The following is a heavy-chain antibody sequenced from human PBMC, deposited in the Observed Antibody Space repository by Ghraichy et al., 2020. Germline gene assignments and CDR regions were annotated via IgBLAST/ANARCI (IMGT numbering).Heavy chain of an antibody. Sequence: GGSLRLSCEASGFTFSDYYMDWVRQAPGKGLEWIGRSRNKGNNYITEYAASVTGRFTISRDDLKDSLYLEMNSLKTEDTAVHYCAGEIVGTTGLGYWGQGTLVTVSS. J-gene: IGHJ4*02. CDR2: SRNKGNNYIT. CDR1: GFTFSDYY. D-gene: IGHD1-26*01. CDR3: AGEIVGTTGLGY. V-gene: IGHV3-72*01.